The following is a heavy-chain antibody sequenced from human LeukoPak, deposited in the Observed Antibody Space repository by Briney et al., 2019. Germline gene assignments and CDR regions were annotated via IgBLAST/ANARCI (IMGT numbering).Heavy chain of an antibody. V-gene: IGHV3-23*01. J-gene: IGHJ4*02. D-gene: IGHD2-15*01. CDR3: AKEGRYCSSSSCYFDN. CDR2: IRGSGGST. Sequence: GGSLRLSCAASAFTFSTSAMSWVRQDPGKGLGWLSSIRGSGGSTYYAESVQGRFTISRDNSKNTPFLQMNSLRAEDTAVYYCAKEGRYCSSSSCYFDNWGQGTLVTVSS. CDR1: AFTFSTSA.